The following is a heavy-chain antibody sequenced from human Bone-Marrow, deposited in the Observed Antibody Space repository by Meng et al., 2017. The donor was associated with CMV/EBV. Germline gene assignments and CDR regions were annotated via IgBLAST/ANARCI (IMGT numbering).Heavy chain of an antibody. J-gene: IGHJ4*02. D-gene: IGHD2-2*01. Sequence: FTFSRYDMPWVRQAPGKGLEWVAVIWYDGSNKYYADSVKGRFTISRDNSKNTLYLQMNSLRAEDTAVYYCASSSLGYCSSTSCHDYWGQGTLVTVSS. V-gene: IGHV3-33*01. CDR2: IWYDGSNK. CDR3: ASSSLGYCSSTSCHDY. CDR1: FTFSRYD.